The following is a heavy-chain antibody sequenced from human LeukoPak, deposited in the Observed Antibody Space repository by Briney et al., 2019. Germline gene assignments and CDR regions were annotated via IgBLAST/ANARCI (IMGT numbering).Heavy chain of an antibody. Sequence: GGSLRLSCAASGFTFSSYGMHWVRQAPGKGLEWVAFIRYDGSNKYYADSVKGRFTISRDNSKNTLYLQMNSLRAEDTAVYYCAKGNLRFLGWSFDYWGQGTLVTVSS. CDR2: IRYDGSNK. D-gene: IGHD3-3*01. J-gene: IGHJ4*02. V-gene: IGHV3-30*02. CDR3: AKGNLRFLGWSFDY. CDR1: GFTFSSYG.